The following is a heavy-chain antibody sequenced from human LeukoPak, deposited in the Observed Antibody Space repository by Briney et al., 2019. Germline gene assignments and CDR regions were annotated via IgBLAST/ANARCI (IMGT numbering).Heavy chain of an antibody. Sequence: GGSLRLSCVGSGFIFSDYGMHWVRQAPGKGLEWVAVTSYDGSTKIYADSVKGRFTISRDNAKNSLYLQMNSLRAEDTAVYYCARGVWKSWGQGTLVTVSS. CDR2: TSYDGSTK. J-gene: IGHJ4*02. CDR3: ARGVWKS. V-gene: IGHV3-30*03. D-gene: IGHD3-16*01. CDR1: GFIFSDYG.